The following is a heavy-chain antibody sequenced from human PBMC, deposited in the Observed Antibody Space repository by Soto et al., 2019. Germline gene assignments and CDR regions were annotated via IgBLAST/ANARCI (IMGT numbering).Heavy chain of an antibody. J-gene: IGHJ5*02. Sequence: QVQLVESGGGLVKPGGSLRLSCAASGIVFSDYMSWVRQAPGKGLEWLSYISGGVRTIYSADSVKGRFTISRDNATNSLYLQMNNVRTEDTAVYYCARLPFPWGWFDPWGQGTLVTVSS. V-gene: IGHV3-11*01. D-gene: IGHD3-16*01. CDR3: ARLPFPWGWFDP. CDR1: GIVFSDY. CDR2: ISGGVRTI.